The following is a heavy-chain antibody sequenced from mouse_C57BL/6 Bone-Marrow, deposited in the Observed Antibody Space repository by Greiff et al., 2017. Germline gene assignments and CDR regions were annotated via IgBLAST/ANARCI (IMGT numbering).Heavy chain of an antibody. D-gene: IGHD4-1*01. CDR2: INPSSGYT. V-gene: IGHV1-7*01. Sequence: VQLQQSGAELAKPGASVKLSCKASGYTFTSYWMPWVTQRPGQGLEWIGNINPSSGYTKYNQKFKDKATLTADKSSSTAYMQLSSLTYEDSAVYCCARSKLGRDYFDYWGQGTTLTVSS. CDR3: ARSKLGRDYFDY. CDR1: GYTFTSYW. J-gene: IGHJ2*01.